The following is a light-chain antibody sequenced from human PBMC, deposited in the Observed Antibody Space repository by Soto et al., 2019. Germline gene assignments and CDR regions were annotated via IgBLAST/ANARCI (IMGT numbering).Light chain of an antibody. CDR1: RSNIGRNT. CDR2: RDT. Sequence: QSVLTQPPSASETPGQRVTISCSGRRSNIGRNTVNWYQQLPGTAPKLLIYRDTQRPSGVPDRFSASRSGTSASVAISGLQSEDEANYYCAAWADGLSGPLFGGGTNLTVL. CDR3: AAWADGLSGPL. V-gene: IGLV1-44*01. J-gene: IGLJ2*01.